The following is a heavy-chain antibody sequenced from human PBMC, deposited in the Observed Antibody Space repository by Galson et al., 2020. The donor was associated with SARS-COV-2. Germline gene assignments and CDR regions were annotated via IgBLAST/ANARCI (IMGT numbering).Heavy chain of an antibody. D-gene: IGHD3-22*01. CDR1: GGSISSSSYY. CDR2: IYYSGST. CDR3: ASDYYDSTLFDI. V-gene: IGHV4-39*07. Sequence: SETLSLTCTVSGGSISSSSYYWGLIRQPPGKGLEWIGSIYYSGSTYYNPSLKSRVTISVDTSKNQFSLKLSSVTAADTAVYYCASDYYDSTLFDIWGQGTMVTVSS. J-gene: IGHJ3*02.